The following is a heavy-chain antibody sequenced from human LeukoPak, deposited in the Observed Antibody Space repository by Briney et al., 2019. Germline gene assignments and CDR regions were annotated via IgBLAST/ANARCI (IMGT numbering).Heavy chain of an antibody. J-gene: IGHJ4*02. Sequence: ASVKVSCKASGYTFTSYDINWVRQATGQGLAWMGWMNPNSGNTGYAQKFQGRVTMTRNTSISTAYMELSSLRSEDTAVYYCARRNTPVVAGLDYWGQGTLVTVSS. CDR3: ARRNTPVVAGLDY. D-gene: IGHD5-18*01. CDR2: MNPNSGNT. CDR1: GYTFTSYD. V-gene: IGHV1-8*01.